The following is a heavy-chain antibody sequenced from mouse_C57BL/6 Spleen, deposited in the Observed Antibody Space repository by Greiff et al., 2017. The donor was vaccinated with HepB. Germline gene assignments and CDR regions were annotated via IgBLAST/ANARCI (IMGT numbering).Heavy chain of an antibody. CDR2: IDPNSGGT. J-gene: IGHJ3*01. Sequence: QVHVKQPGAELVKPGASVKLSCKASGYTFTSYWMHWVKQRPGRGLEWIGRIDPNSGGTKYNEKFKSKATLTVDKPSSTAYMQLSSLTSEDSAVYYCARSTMVTTDSPWFAYWGQGTLVTVSA. CDR1: GYTFTSYW. CDR3: ARSTMVTTDSPWFAY. D-gene: IGHD2-2*01. V-gene: IGHV1-72*01.